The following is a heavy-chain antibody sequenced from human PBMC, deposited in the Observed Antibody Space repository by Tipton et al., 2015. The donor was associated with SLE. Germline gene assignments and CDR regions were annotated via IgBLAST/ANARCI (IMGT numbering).Heavy chain of an antibody. CDR2: LYSRGSA. CDR3: ASGTLEWSHEPDY. J-gene: IGHJ4*02. V-gene: IGHV4-39*07. D-gene: IGHD3-3*01. CDR1: GGSISSGSHW. Sequence: TLSLTCTVSGGSISSGSHWWGWIRQPPGKGPEWIGTLYSRGSAYSNPSLQSRVTISPDTSKNQFFLRVSSVTAADTAMFYCASGTLEWSHEPDYWGQGTLVTVSS.